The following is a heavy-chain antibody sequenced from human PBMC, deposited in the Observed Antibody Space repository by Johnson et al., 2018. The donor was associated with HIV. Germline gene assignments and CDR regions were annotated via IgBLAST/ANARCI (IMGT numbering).Heavy chain of an antibody. Sequence: QMMLVESGGGVVQPGGSLRLSCAASGFTFADYGMHWVRQPPGKGLEWVAFIAHDESITHYADSVKGRFTMSRDNSKNTLYLQMNSLRAEDTAVYYCARNLMRYNWNADAFDIWGQGTMVTVSS. CDR2: IAHDESIT. CDR1: GFTFADYG. V-gene: IGHV3-30*02. D-gene: IGHD1-20*01. J-gene: IGHJ3*02. CDR3: ARNLMRYNWNADAFDI.